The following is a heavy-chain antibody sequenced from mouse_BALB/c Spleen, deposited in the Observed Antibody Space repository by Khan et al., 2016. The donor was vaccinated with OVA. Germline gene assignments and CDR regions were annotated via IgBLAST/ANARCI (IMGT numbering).Heavy chain of an antibody. CDR3: ARTSYLYDFTC. CDR1: GFSLTTYG. V-gene: IGHV2-2*01. J-gene: IGHJ3*01. D-gene: IGHD2-14*01. Sequence: QVQLQQSGPGLVQPSQSLSITCTVSGFSLTTYGVHWVRQSPGKGLEWLGRIGSGGNTDYNAAFISRMSITKDKSKSQDFFKTNRLQADDTTMYSLARTSYLYDFTCWGQSTLVPVSA. CDR2: IGSGGNT.